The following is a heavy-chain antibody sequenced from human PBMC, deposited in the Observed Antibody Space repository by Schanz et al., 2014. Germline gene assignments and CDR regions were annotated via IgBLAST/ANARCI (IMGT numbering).Heavy chain of an antibody. D-gene: IGHD3-10*01. CDR1: GYTFSSYG. Sequence: QVQLVQSGAEVKKPGASVKVSCKASGYTFSSYGITWVRQAPGQGLEWMGWINGYNGHTLYAQKFQGRVTITRDTSASTAYMELTSLRSEDTAVYFCARAKRFGDMDVWGQGTTVTVSS. CDR3: ARAKRFGDMDV. V-gene: IGHV1-18*01. CDR2: INGYNGHT. J-gene: IGHJ6*02.